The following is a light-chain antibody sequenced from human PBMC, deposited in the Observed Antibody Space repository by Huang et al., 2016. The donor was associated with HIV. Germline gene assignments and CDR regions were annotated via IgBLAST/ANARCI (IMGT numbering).Light chain of an antibody. V-gene: IGKV3-15*01. J-gene: IGKJ1*01. CDR1: QSVSSN. CDR2: DAS. Sequence: EIVMTQSPATLSVSPGERATLSCRASQSVSSNLAWYQQKPGQAPRLLIYDASTRATGIPSRFSGSGSGTEVTLTISSLQSEDFAVYYCQQYNNWPPMTFGQGTKVEIK. CDR3: QQYNNWPPMT.